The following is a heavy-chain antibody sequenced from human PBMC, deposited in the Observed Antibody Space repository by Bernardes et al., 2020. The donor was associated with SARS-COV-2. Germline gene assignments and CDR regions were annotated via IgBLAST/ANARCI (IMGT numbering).Heavy chain of an antibody. CDR1: GASMSTGGYY. Sequence: SETLSLTCTVPGASMSTGGYYWSWIRQHPGKGLEFIGYIYYNGGTYYNPSLESRVSVSLDSSKSQFSLSLTSVSAADTAVYYCARGSLGHNYAFDYWGQGTLVTVSA. CDR2: IYYNGGT. CDR3: ARGSLGHNYAFDY. J-gene: IGHJ4*02. V-gene: IGHV4-31*03. D-gene: IGHD5-18*01.